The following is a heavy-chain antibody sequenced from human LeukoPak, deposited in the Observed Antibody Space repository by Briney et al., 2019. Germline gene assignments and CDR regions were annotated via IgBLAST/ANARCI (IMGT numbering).Heavy chain of an antibody. D-gene: IGHD3-22*01. Sequence: GGSLRLSCAASGFTFSSYSMNWVRQAPGKGLEWVSYISSSSSTIYYADSVKGRFTISRDNSKNTLYLQMNSLRAEDTAVYYCATTFIYDSSGYYYWGQGTLVTVSS. V-gene: IGHV3-48*01. CDR3: ATTFIYDSSGYYY. CDR2: ISSSSSTI. CDR1: GFTFSSYS. J-gene: IGHJ4*02.